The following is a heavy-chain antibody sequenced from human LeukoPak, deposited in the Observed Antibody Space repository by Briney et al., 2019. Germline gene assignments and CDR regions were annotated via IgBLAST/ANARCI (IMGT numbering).Heavy chain of an antibody. V-gene: IGHV1-46*01. Sequence: VASVKVSCKASGYTFTSYYMHWVRQAPGQGLEWMGIINPSSGSTSYTQKFQGRVTMTRDTSTSTVYVDLSSLRSEDTAVYYCARASSDFGELFPWGQGTLVTVSS. CDR1: GYTFTSYY. D-gene: IGHD3-10*01. CDR2: INPSSGST. J-gene: IGHJ5*02. CDR3: ARASSDFGELFP.